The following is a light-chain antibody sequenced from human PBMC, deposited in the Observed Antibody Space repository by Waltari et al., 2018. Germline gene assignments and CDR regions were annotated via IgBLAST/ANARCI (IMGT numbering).Light chain of an antibody. V-gene: IGKV1D-16*02. CDR3: QQYNSAPT. Sequence: DIQMTQSPSSLSASVGDRVTITCRARQGISSWLAWYQQKPGKPTKLLIYKASSLQSGVPSRFSGSGSGTDFTLTVSSLQPEDFVTYYCQQYNSAPTFGGGTKVEIK. CDR2: KAS. J-gene: IGKJ4*01. CDR1: QGISSW.